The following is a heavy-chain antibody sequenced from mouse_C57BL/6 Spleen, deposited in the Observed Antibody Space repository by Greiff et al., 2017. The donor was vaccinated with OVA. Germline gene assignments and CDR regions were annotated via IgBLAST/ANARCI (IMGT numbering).Heavy chain of an antibody. J-gene: IGHJ2*01. CDR1: GYTFTSYW. CDR2: IHPNSGST. D-gene: IGHD1-1*01. Sequence: QVQLQQPGAELVKPGASVKLSCKASGYTFTSYWMHWVKQRPGHGLEWIGMIHPNSGSTNYNEKFKSKATLNVDKSSSTAYMQLSSLTSEDSAVYYCARGHYGSSLDYWGQGTTLTVSS. V-gene: IGHV1-64*01. CDR3: ARGHYGSSLDY.